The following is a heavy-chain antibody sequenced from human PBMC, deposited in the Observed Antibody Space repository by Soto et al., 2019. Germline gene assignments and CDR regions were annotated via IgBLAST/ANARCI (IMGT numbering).Heavy chain of an antibody. CDR1: GFTFSSYG. J-gene: IGHJ6*02. CDR2: ISYDGSNK. D-gene: IGHD6-13*01. V-gene: IGHV3-30*18. CDR3: AKPIAAAVYGMDV. Sequence: VGSLRLSCAASGFTFSSYGMHWVRQAPGKGLEWVAVISYDGSNKYYADSVKGRFTISRDNSKNTLYLQMNSLRAEDTAVYYCAKPIAAAVYGMDVWGQGTTVTVSS.